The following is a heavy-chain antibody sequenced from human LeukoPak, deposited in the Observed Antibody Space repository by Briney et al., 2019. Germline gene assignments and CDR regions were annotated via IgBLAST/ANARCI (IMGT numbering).Heavy chain of an antibody. J-gene: IGHJ6*02. CDR1: GYTFTGYY. Sequence: ASVNVSCKASGYTFTGYYMHWVRQAPGQGLEWMGWINPNSGGTNYAQKFQGRVTMTRDTSISTAYMELSRLRSDDTAVYYCASDPRNKVFYGMDVWGQGTTVTVSS. V-gene: IGHV1-2*02. D-gene: IGHD1-14*01. CDR2: INPNSGGT. CDR3: ASDPRNKVFYGMDV.